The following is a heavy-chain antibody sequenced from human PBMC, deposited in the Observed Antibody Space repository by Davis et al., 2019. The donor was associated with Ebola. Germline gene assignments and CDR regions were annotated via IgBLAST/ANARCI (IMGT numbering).Heavy chain of an antibody. J-gene: IGHJ4*02. D-gene: IGHD4-17*01. CDR2: IYSSGSA. CDR1: GGSISGYY. Sequence: PSETLSLTCTVSGGSISGYYWSWIRQPAGKGLEWIGRIYSSGSAKYNPSLKSRVTMSVDTSNNQFSLKLTSVTAADTAVYYCVKDSYGDFDYWGQGTPVSVSS. CDR3: VKDSYGDFDY. V-gene: IGHV4-4*07.